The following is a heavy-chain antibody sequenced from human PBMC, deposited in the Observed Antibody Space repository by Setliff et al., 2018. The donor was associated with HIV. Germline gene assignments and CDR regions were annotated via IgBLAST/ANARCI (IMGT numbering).Heavy chain of an antibody. CDR3: ARDLIRITPHGDLPF. D-gene: IGHD2-15*01. CDR1: GYTFTGYY. Sequence: ASVKVSCKASGYTFTGYYIHWVRQAPGHGLEWVGRTNPKSGVTSYAQNFRARVTMTRDTSSNTAYMELSTLRSDDTALYYCARDLIRITPHGDLPFWGQGTLVTVSS. J-gene: IGHJ4*02. V-gene: IGHV1-2*06. CDR2: TNPKSGVT.